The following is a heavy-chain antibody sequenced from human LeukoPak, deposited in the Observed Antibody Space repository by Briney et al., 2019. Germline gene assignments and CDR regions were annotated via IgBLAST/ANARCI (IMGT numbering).Heavy chain of an antibody. D-gene: IGHD6-6*01. V-gene: IGHV3-23*01. CDR2: ISGSGGST. CDR3: AKVKSRSIAARGGYFDY. Sequence: PGASLRLSCAASGFTFSSYAMSWVRQAPGKGLEWVSAISGSGGSTYYANSVKGRFTISRDNSKNTLYLQMNSLRAEDTAVYYCAKVKSRSIAARGGYFDYWGQGTLVTVSS. J-gene: IGHJ4*02. CDR1: GFTFSSYA.